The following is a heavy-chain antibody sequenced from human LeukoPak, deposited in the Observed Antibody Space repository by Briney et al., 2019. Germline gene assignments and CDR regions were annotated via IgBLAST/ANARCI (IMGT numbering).Heavy chain of an antibody. V-gene: IGHV1-2*02. CDR1: GYTFTGYY. CDR2: INPNSGGT. Sequence: ASVMVSCMASGYTFTGYYMHCVRQAPGQGLEWMGWINPNSGGTNYAQNFQGRVTMTRDTSISTAYMELSRLRSDDTAVYYCASLTDDAFDIWGQGTMVTVSS. CDR3: ASLTDDAFDI. J-gene: IGHJ3*02.